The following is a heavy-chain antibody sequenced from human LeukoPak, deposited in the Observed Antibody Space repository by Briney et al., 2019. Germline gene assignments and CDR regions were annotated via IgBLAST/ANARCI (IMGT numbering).Heavy chain of an antibody. Sequence: SETLSLTCTVSSGSISSSSYYWGWNRRPPGKGLEWIGSFYYSGSTYYNPSLKSRVTISVDRSKNQFSLKLTSVTAADTAVYYCARHGNYGDYVGWFDPWGQGTLDTVSS. J-gene: IGHJ5*02. CDR3: ARHGNYGDYVGWFDP. D-gene: IGHD4-17*01. CDR2: FYYSGST. V-gene: IGHV4-39*01. CDR1: SGSISSSSYY.